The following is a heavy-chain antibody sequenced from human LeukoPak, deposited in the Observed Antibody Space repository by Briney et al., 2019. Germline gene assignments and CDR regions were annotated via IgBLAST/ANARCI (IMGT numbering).Heavy chain of an antibody. CDR3: APGSNSYYHFDY. V-gene: IGHV3-23*01. D-gene: IGHD3-22*01. J-gene: IGHJ4*02. Sequence: GGSLRLSCAASGFTFSAYAMSWVRQAPGKGLEWVSAISGSGGSTYHADSVKGRFTISRDNSKNTLYLQMNSLRAEDTAVYFCAPGSNSYYHFDYWGQGTLVTVSS. CDR1: GFTFSAYA. CDR2: ISGSGGST.